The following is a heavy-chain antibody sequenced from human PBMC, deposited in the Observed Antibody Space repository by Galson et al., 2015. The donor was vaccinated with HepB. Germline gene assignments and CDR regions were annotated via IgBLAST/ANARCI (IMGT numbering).Heavy chain of an antibody. CDR2: ISWDGGGT. CDR3: AKATDTLSIIAAKWFDP. J-gene: IGHJ5*02. Sequence: SLRLSCAASGFTFDDYTMHWVRQAPGKGLEWVSLISWDGGGTYYADSVKGRFTISRDDSKNSLYLQMNSLRTEDTALYYCAKATDTLSIIAAKWFDPWGQGTLVTVSS. CDR1: GFTFDDYT. D-gene: IGHD6-13*01. V-gene: IGHV3-43*01.